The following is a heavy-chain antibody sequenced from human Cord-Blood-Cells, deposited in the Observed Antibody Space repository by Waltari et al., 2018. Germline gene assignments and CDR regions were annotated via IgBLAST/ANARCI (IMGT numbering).Heavy chain of an antibody. CDR1: GGTLNSHA. D-gene: IGHD3-16*01. CDR2: IIPILGIA. CDR3: ARSEGMGGAFDI. Sequence: QVQLVQSGAEVTKPGSSVKVSCKASGGTLNSHAISWVRQAPGQGLEWMGRIIPILGIANYAQKFQGRVTITADKSTSTAYMELSSLRSEDTAVYYCARSEGMGGAFDIWGQGTMVTVSS. V-gene: IGHV1-69*09. J-gene: IGHJ3*02.